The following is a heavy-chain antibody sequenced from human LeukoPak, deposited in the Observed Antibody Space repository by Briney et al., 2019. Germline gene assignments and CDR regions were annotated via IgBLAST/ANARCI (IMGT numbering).Heavy chain of an antibody. J-gene: IGHJ4*02. V-gene: IGHV3-23*01. CDR1: GFTFNNYA. CDR2: ISDNGGDR. D-gene: IGHD6-13*01. CDR3: AKGRAGIAAAGRYFDY. Sequence: GGSLRLSCAASGFTFNNYAMSWVRQAPGKGLEWVSAISDNGGDRKYADSVKGRFTISRDNSRNTLFLQMNSLRVEDTAIYYCAKGRAGIAAAGRYFDYWGQGTLVTVSS.